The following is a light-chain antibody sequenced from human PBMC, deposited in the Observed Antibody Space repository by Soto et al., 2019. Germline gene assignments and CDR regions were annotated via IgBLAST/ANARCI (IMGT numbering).Light chain of an antibody. CDR1: QTISSW. CDR2: DAS. J-gene: IGKJ1*01. V-gene: IGKV1-5*01. CDR3: QQYYSYPQT. Sequence: DIQMTQSPSTLSGSVGDRVTITCRASQTISSWLAWYQQKPGKAPKLLIYDASSLESGVPSRFSGSGSGTDFTLTISCLQSEDFATYYCQQYYSYPQTFGQGTKVDI.